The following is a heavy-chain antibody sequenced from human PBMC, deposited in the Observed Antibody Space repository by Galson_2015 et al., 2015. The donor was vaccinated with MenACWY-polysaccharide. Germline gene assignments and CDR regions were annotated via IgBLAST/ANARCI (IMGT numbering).Heavy chain of an antibody. Sequence: SLRLSCAASGFTFSNFWMSWVRQAPGKELEWVASIKQDGSEKYLVDSVKGRFTISGDNAENSLFLQMNSLRAEDTAVYYCARERGFRGVFFDQWGQGPLAPVSS. J-gene: IGHJ4*02. CDR3: ARERGFRGVFFDQ. CDR2: IKQDGSEK. V-gene: IGHV3-7*01. CDR1: GFTFSNFW. D-gene: IGHD3-10*01.